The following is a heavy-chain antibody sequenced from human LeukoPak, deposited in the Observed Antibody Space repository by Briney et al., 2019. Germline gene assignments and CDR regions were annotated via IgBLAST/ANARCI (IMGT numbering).Heavy chain of an antibody. CDR1: GYTFTTYG. J-gene: IGHJ6*02. Sequence: ASVKVSCKTFGYTFTTYGISWVRQAPGQGLEWMGWISAHNGNTIYAQKVQGRVTMTTDTSTKTAYMELRSLRPDDTAVYYCXXXXXXXXRDSLFYYYYGMDVWGQGTTVTVSS. D-gene: IGHD5-24*01. CDR3: XXXXXXXXRDSLFYYYYGMDV. V-gene: IGHV1-18*01. CDR2: ISAHNGNT.